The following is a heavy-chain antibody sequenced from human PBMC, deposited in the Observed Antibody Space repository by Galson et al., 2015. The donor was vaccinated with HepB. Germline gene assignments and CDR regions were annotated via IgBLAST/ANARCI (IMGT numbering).Heavy chain of an antibody. CDR1: GYSFTSYW. D-gene: IGHD6-19*01. CDR2: IYPGDSDT. V-gene: IGHV5-51*03. J-gene: IGHJ3*02. CDR3: ARAALKQWLVLGAFDI. Sequence: QSGAEVKKPGESLKISCKGSGYSFTSYWIGWVRQMPGKGLEWMGIIYPGDSDTRYSPSFQGQVTISADKSISTAYLQWSSLKASDTAMYYCARAALKQWLVLGAFDIWGQGTMVTVSS.